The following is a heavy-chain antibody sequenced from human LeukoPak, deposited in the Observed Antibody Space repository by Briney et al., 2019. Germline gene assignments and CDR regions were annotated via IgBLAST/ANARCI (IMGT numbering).Heavy chain of an antibody. D-gene: IGHD2-2*01. V-gene: IGHV3-33*01. J-gene: IGHJ4*02. CDR3: ASGMGVPAAPFDY. CDR2: IWYDGSNK. CDR1: GFTFSSYG. Sequence: LRGGSLRLSCAASGFTFSSYGMHWVRQAPGKGLEWVAVIWYDGSNKYYADSVKGRFTISRDNSKNTLYLQMNSLRAEDTAVYYCASGMGVPAAPFDYWGQGTLVTVSS.